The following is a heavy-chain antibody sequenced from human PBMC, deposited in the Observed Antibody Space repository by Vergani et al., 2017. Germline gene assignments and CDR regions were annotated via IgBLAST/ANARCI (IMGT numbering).Heavy chain of an antibody. Sequence: QLQLQESGPGLVKPSETLSLTCTVSGGSISSSSYYWGWIRQPPGKGLEWIGSIYYSGSTYYNPSLKSRVTISVDTSKNQFSLKLSSVTAADTAVYYCATTSLMVYATYYYGMDGWGEGSTVTVSS. V-gene: IGHV4-39*01. D-gene: IGHD2-8*01. J-gene: IGHJ6*04. CDR1: GGSISSSSYY. CDR3: ATTSLMVYATYYYGMDG. CDR2: IYYSGST.